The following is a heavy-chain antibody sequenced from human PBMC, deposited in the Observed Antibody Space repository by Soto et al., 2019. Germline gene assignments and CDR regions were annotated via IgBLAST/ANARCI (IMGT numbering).Heavy chain of an antibody. Sequence: SETLSLTCTVSGGSMSSYYWTWIRQPAGKGLEWIGRVYSSRGTHYNPSLKSPVTISLDTSKNQFSLRLLSVTDADTAVYYCARGQRFSDWFDPWGQGTLVTVSS. CDR2: VYSSRGT. J-gene: IGHJ5*02. D-gene: IGHD3-3*01. V-gene: IGHV4-4*07. CDR3: ARGQRFSDWFDP. CDR1: GGSMSSYY.